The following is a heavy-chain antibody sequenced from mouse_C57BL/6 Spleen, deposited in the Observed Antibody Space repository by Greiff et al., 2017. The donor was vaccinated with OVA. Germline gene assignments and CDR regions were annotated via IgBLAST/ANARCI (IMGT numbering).Heavy chain of an antibody. V-gene: IGHV1-61*01. CDR1: GYTFTSYW. CDR2: IYPSDSET. CDR3: ARGNYDYDGIDY. J-gene: IGHJ2*01. D-gene: IGHD2-4*01. Sequence: QVQLKQPGAELVRPGSSVKLSCKASGYTFTSYWMDWVKQRPGQGLEWIGNIYPSDSETHYNQKFKDKATLTVDKSSSTAYMQLSSLTSEDSAVYYCARGNYDYDGIDYWGQGTTLTVSS.